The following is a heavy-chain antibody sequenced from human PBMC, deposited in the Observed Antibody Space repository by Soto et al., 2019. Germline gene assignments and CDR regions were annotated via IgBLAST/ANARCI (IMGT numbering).Heavy chain of an antibody. J-gene: IGHJ4*01. CDR1: GFSLRNTRMG. CDR3: ARIPYDSTGYYSPL. CDR2: IFSNDEK. D-gene: IGHD3-22*01. V-gene: IGHV2-26*01. Sequence: QVTLKESGPVLVKPTETLTLTCTVSGFSLRNTRMGVSWIRQSPGKALEWLAHIFSNDEKSYRTSLKNRVIISKDTSKSQVVLTMTNMDPVDSATYYCARIPYDSTGYYSPLWGQGTLVTVSS.